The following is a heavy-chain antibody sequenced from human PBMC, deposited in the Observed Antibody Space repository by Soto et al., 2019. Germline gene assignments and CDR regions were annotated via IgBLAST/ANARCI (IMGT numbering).Heavy chain of an antibody. CDR3: ARGLLTLTTVTTWHY. V-gene: IGHV4-34*01. CDR1: GGSFRGYY. Sequence: SETLSLTCAVYGGSFRGYYWTWIRQPPGKGLEWIGEINHSGSTNSNPSLKSRVTISVDTSKNQFSLKLSSVTAADTAVYYCARGLLTLTTVTTWHYWGQGTLVTVS. D-gene: IGHD4-17*01. CDR2: INHSGST. J-gene: IGHJ4*02.